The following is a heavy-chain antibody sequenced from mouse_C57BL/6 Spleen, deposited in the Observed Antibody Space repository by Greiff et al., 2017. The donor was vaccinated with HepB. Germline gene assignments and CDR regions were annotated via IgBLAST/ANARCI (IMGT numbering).Heavy chain of an antibody. V-gene: IGHV1-80*01. CDR1: GYAFSSYW. D-gene: IGHD1-1*01. Sequence: VQLQESGAELVKPGASVKISCKASGYAFSSYWMNWVKQRPGKGLEWIGQIYPGDGDTNYNGKFKGKATLTADKSSSTAYMQLSSLTSEDSAVYFCAREYSYYGTPGAYWGQGTLVTVSA. CDR3: AREYSYYGTPGAY. CDR2: IYPGDGDT. J-gene: IGHJ3*01.